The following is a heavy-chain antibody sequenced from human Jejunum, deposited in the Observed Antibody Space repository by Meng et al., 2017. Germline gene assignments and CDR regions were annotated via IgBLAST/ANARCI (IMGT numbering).Heavy chain of an antibody. D-gene: IGHD3-10*01. CDR2: IDLSGTT. Sequence: GSLRLSCGVYGGSFSGYYCGWIRQSPGEGLEWIGDIDLSGTTNYSPSLKSRATISVDTSKNQFSLNLNSVTAADTAVYYCARGGGPRAYYFDYWGQGTVVTVSS. CDR3: ARGGGPRAYYFDY. V-gene: IGHV4-34*01. J-gene: IGHJ4*02. CDR1: GGSFSGYY.